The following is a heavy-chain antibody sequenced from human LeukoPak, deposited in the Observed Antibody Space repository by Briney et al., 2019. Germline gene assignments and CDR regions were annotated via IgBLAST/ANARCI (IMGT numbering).Heavy chain of an antibody. CDR3: AKSVAIYFYYGLDV. CDR2: ISSSSSYI. V-gene: IGHV3-21*04. Sequence: GGSLRLSCAASGFTFSSYSMNWVRQAPGKGLEWVSSISSSSSYIYYADSVKGRFTISRDNAKNSLYLQMNSLRAEDTAPYYCAKSVAIYFYYGLDVWGQGTTVTVSS. J-gene: IGHJ6*02. D-gene: IGHD3-3*01. CDR1: GFTFSSYS.